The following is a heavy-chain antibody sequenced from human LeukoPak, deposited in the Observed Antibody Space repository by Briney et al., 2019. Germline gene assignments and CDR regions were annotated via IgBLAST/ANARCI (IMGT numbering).Heavy chain of an antibody. J-gene: IGHJ4*02. CDR1: GYSFTGYY. CDR2: INPSSGGT. Sequence: RWASVKVSCKASGYSFTGYYMHWVRQAPGQGLEWMGWINPSSGGTHYAQKFQARVTMTRDTSISTAYMELSRLRSDDTAVYYCAREVGATMSHFDSWGQGTLVTVSS. V-gene: IGHV1-2*02. CDR3: AREVGATMSHFDS. D-gene: IGHD1-26*01.